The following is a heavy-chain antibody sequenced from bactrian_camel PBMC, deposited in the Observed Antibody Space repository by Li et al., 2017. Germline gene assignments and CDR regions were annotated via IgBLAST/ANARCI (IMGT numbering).Heavy chain of an antibody. J-gene: IGHJ4*01. V-gene: IGHV3S53*01. D-gene: IGHD2*01. CDR1: RHVFSRCG. Sequence: HVQLVESGGGLVQPGGPLRLSCAASRHVFSRCGMGWYRQAPGKERELVSSISADGTTTYVDAVKGRFTISQDNPKNTLYLRLNSLKTEDSAMYYCSKAVSGCGDSDYSIDSADRGQGTQVTVS. CDR2: ISADGTT.